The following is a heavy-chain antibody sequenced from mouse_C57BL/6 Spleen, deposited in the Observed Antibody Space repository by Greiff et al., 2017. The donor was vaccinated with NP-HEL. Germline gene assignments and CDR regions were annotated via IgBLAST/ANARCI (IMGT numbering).Heavy chain of an antibody. Sequence: QLKESGPGLVKPSQSLSLTCSVTGYSITSGYYWNWIRQFPGNKLEWMGYISYDGSNNYNPSLKNRISITRDTSKNQFFLKLNSVTTEDTATYYCARDDATIYAMDYWGQGTSVTVSS. CDR3: ARDDATIYAMDY. J-gene: IGHJ4*01. D-gene: IGHD1-1*02. CDR2: ISYDGSN. V-gene: IGHV3-6*01. CDR1: GYSITSGYY.